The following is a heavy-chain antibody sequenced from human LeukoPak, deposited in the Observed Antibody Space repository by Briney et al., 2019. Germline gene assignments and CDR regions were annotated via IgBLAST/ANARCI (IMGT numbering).Heavy chain of an antibody. Sequence: ASVKVSCKTSGYTFTGFHMHWVRQAPGQGLEWMGWISAYNGNTNYAQKLQGRVTMTTDTSTSTAYMELRSLRSDDTAVYYCAREGYYDSSGYYPGLFDYWGQGTLVTVSS. CDR3: AREGYYDSSGYYPGLFDY. D-gene: IGHD3-22*01. J-gene: IGHJ4*02. CDR1: GYTFTGFH. CDR2: ISAYNGNT. V-gene: IGHV1-18*01.